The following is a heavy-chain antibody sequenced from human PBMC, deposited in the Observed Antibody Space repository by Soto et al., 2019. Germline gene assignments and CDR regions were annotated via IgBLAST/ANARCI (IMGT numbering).Heavy chain of an antibody. Sequence: GGSLRLSCAASGFTFSSYGMHWVRQAPGKGLEWVAVISYDGSNKYYADSAKGRFTISRDNSKNTLYLQMNSLRAEDTAVYYCAKDRGSYGIDYWGQGTLVTVSS. D-gene: IGHD1-26*01. CDR1: GFTFSSYG. CDR3: AKDRGSYGIDY. J-gene: IGHJ4*02. V-gene: IGHV3-30*18. CDR2: ISYDGSNK.